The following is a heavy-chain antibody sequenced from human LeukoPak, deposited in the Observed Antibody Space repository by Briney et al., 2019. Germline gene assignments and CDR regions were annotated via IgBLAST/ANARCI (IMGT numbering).Heavy chain of an antibody. V-gene: IGHV3-74*01. J-gene: IGHJ5*02. CDR1: GFTFSSYW. D-gene: IGHD6-6*01. Sequence: GSLRLSCAASGFTFSSYWMHWVRQAPGKGLVWVSRINSDGSSTSYADSVKGRFTISRDNAKNTLHLQMNSLRAEDTAVYYCARVSSSSKVWFDPWGQGTLVTVSS. CDR3: ARVSSSSKVWFDP. CDR2: INSDGSST.